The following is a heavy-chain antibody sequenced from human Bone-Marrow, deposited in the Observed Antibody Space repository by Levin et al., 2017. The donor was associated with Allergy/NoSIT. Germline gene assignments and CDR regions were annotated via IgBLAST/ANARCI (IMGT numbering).Heavy chain of an antibody. Sequence: SETLSLTCSVSGGSISSFYWSWIRQPPGKGLEWIGNIYNSGRTNYNPSLKSRVAISVDTSKNQFSLQLSSVSAADTAVYYCARDSYGKYYNYGLDVWGQGTTVTVSS. D-gene: IGHD3-16*01. CDR2: IYNSGRT. CDR3: ARDSYGKYYNYGLDV. J-gene: IGHJ6*02. CDR1: GGSISSFY. V-gene: IGHV4-59*01.